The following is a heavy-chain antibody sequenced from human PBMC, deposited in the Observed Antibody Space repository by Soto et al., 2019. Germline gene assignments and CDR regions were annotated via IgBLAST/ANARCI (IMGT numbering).Heavy chain of an antibody. CDR1: GFNVGAFA. CDR3: TRAAYYDFWSGYYAYYGMDV. D-gene: IGHD3-3*01. Sequence: GGSLRLSCAASGFNVGAFAVNWVRQAPGKGLEWVAGISVSDVFIYYSDSVRGRFYISRDASENILYLQMNSLRVDDTALYYCTRAAYYDFWSGYYAYYGMDVWGQGTTVTVSS. CDR2: ISVSDVFI. V-gene: IGHV3-23*01. J-gene: IGHJ6*02.